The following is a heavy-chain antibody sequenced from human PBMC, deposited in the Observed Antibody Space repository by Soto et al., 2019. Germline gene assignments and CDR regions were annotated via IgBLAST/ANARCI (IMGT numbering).Heavy chain of an antibody. J-gene: IGHJ5*02. V-gene: IGHV1-69*13. CDR3: ARDLGSCSAGSCRHNWSDP. D-gene: IGHD2-15*01. CDR2: IIPIYGTA. Sequence: SVKVSCKASGGTFSSYAISWVRRAPGQGLEWMGGIIPIYGTANYAQKFQDRVTITADESTSTAYMELSSLTSEDTAVYYCARDLGSCSAGSCRHNWSDPWGKGTLVTVSS. CDR1: GGTFSSYA.